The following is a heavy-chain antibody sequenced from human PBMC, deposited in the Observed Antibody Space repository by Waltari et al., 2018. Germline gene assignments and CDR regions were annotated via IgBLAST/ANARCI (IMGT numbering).Heavy chain of an antibody. CDR3: AREALRGYSFNY. CDR2: LIPNFGTT. CDR1: GGPFSNYA. V-gene: IGHV1-69*01. Sequence: VQLVQSGAEVKKPGSSVKVSCEASGGPFSNYAVSWLRQAPGQGLEWMGGLIPNFGTTDYAQKYQGRLTITTDESMNTAYMELSSLRSEDTAIYYCAREALRGYSFNYWGQGTLVTVSS. D-gene: IGHD1-1*01. J-gene: IGHJ4*02.